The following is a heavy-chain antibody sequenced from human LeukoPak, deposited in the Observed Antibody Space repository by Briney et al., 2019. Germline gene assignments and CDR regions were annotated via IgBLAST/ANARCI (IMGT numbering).Heavy chain of an antibody. D-gene: IGHD3-10*01. J-gene: IGHJ6*03. V-gene: IGHV4-59*08. Sequence: SETLSLTCTVSGGSISSYYWSWIRQPPGKGLEWIGYIYYSGSTNYNPSLKSRVTISIDTSKNQFSLKLSSVTAADTAVYYCARANSGSKLLGTYYMDVWGKGTTVTISS. CDR2: IYYSGST. CDR1: GGSISSYY. CDR3: ARANSGSKLLGTYYMDV.